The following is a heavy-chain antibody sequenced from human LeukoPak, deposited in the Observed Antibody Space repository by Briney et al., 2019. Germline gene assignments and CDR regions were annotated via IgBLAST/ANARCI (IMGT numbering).Heavy chain of an antibody. D-gene: IGHD3-9*01. J-gene: IGHJ3*02. CDR3: ARDISINTKNAFDI. Sequence: ASVKVSCKASGYTFTGYYLHWMRQATGQGLEWMGWINPNTGGTNYPQKFQGRVTLTRDTSISTAYMELSRLGSDDTAVYYCARDISINTKNAFDIWGQGTMVTVSS. CDR2: INPNTGGT. V-gene: IGHV1-2*02. CDR1: GYTFTGYY.